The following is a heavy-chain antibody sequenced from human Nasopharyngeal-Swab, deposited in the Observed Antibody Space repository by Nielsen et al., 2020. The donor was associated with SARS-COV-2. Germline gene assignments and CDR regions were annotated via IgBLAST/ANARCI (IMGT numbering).Heavy chain of an antibody. CDR2: ISSSSSYI. V-gene: IGHV3-21*01. CDR1: GFTFSSYS. D-gene: IGHD3-9*01. J-gene: IGHJ6*02. CDR3: ARSSIYYDILTGYYTAYYGMDV. Sequence: GESLKISCAASGFTFSSYSMNWARQAPGKGLEWVSSISSSSSYIYYADSVKGRFTISRDNAKNSLYLQMNSLRAEDTAVYYCARSSIYYDILTGYYTAYYGMDVWGQGTTVTVSS.